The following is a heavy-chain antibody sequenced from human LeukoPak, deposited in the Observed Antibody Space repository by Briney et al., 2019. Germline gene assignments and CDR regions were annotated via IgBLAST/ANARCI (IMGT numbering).Heavy chain of an antibody. CDR3: AKNPIYYGDYSNYFDY. CDR2: IKQDGSEK. Sequence: PGGSLRLSCAASGFTFSSYWMSWVRQAPGKGLEWAANIKQDGSEKYYVDSVKGRFTISRDNAKNSLYLQMNSLRAEDMAVYYCAKNPIYYGDYSNYFDYWGQGTLVTVSS. CDR1: GFTFSSYW. D-gene: IGHD4-17*01. J-gene: IGHJ4*02. V-gene: IGHV3-7*01.